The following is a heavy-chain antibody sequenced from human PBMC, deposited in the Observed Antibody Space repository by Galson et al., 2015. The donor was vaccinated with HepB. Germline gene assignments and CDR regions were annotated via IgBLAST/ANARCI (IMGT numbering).Heavy chain of an antibody. CDR2: ITTTSSVM. CDR1: GFTFGSYN. J-gene: IGHJ4*02. Sequence: SLRLSCAASGFTFGSYNMIWVRQAPGKGLEYISYITTTSSVMFYADSVKGRFSTSRDNAKDSLYLQMSSLRVEDTAVYYCARVVDGVSGADYWGRGTLVTVSS. CDR3: ARVVDGVSGADY. V-gene: IGHV3-48*01. D-gene: IGHD2-8*01.